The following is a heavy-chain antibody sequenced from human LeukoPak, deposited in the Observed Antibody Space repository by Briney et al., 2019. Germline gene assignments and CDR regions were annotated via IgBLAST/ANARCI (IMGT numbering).Heavy chain of an antibody. Sequence: TSVKVSCKASGYTFTSYYMHWVRQAPGQGLEWMGIINPSGGSTSYAQKFQGRVTMTRDTSTSTVYMELSSLRSEDTAVYYCARVIAVAGAIGYFDYWGQGTLVTVSS. CDR3: ARVIAVAGAIGYFDY. D-gene: IGHD6-19*01. CDR2: INPSGGST. CDR1: GYTFTSYY. V-gene: IGHV1-46*01. J-gene: IGHJ4*02.